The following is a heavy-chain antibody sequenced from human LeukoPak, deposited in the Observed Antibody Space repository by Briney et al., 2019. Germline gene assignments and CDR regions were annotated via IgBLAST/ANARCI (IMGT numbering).Heavy chain of an antibody. V-gene: IGHV4-59*11. Sequence: SETLSLTCTVPDGSINYHHWSWIRQPPGKGLEWIGYFYYSGSSNYNPPLKGRVTMSVDTSKNQFSLKLRSVTATDTAVYYCARVVVGTNIGYYLDYWGKGTLVTVSS. J-gene: IGHJ4*02. CDR1: DGSINYHH. D-gene: IGHD1-26*01. CDR2: FYYSGSS. CDR3: ARVVVGTNIGYYLDY.